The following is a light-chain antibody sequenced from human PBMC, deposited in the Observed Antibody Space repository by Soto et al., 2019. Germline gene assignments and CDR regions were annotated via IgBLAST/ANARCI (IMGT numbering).Light chain of an antibody. CDR3: QQYGSSPRT. CDR1: QSVSSNY. Sequence: EIGLTQSTGTVSLSPKETSTLSCRASQSVSSNYVAWFHQKPGQAPRLLIYGASSRATGIPDRFSGGGSGTDFTLTFGRLEPEDFAMYYCQQYGSSPRTFGQGTRVDI. V-gene: IGKV3-20*01. J-gene: IGKJ1*01. CDR2: GAS.